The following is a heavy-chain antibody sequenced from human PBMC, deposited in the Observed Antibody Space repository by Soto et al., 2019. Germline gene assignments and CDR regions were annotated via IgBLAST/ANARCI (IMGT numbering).Heavy chain of an antibody. CDR3: ARGDYGDYLADY. Sequence: QVQLVESGGGLVKPGGSVRLSCAASGFTFSDYYMSWIRQAPGKGLEWVSYISSSSSYTNYADSVKGRFTISRDNAKNSLYLQMNSLRAEDTAVYYCARGDYGDYLADYWGQETLVTVSS. CDR1: GFTFSDYY. J-gene: IGHJ4*02. D-gene: IGHD4-17*01. V-gene: IGHV3-11*06. CDR2: ISSSSSYT.